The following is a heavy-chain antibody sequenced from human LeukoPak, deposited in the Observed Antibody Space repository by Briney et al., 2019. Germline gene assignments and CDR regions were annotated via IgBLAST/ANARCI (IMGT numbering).Heavy chain of an antibody. J-gene: IGHJ6*02. Sequence: ASVKVSCKVSGYTLTELSMHWVRQAPGKGLEWMGGFDPEDGETIYAQKFQGRVTTTEDTPTDTAYMELSSLRSEDTAVYYCATAVGCSGGSCYYYGMDVWGQGTTVTVSS. CDR2: FDPEDGET. V-gene: IGHV1-24*01. D-gene: IGHD2-15*01. CDR3: ATAVGCSGGSCYYYGMDV. CDR1: GYTLTELS.